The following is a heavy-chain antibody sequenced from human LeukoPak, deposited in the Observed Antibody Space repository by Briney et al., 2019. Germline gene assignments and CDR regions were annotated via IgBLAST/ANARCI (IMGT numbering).Heavy chain of an antibody. J-gene: IGHJ5*02. CDR3: AISRGYPGRFDP. CDR2: IYPGDCDT. V-gene: IGHV5-51*01. CDR1: GYSFTSYW. Sequence: GESLKISGKGSGYSFTSYWIVWVRQMPGKGLEWMGIIYPGDCDTRYSPSFQGQVTISADKSISTAYLQWNSLKASDTAMYYCAISRGYPGRFDPWGQGTLVTVSS. D-gene: IGHD2-15*01.